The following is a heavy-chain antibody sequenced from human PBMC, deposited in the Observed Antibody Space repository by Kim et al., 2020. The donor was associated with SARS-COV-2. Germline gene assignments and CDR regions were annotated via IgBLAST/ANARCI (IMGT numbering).Heavy chain of an antibody. CDR1: GFTFSSYG. CDR3: ARDGLHGAYCGGDCYLVFDY. CDR2: ISYDGSNK. D-gene: IGHD2-21*02. Sequence: GGSLRLSCAASGFTFSSYGMHWVRQAPGKGLEWVAVISYDGSNKYYADSVKGRFTISRDNSKNTLYLQMNSLRAEDTAVYYCARDGLHGAYCGGDCYLVFDYWGQGTLVTVSS. J-gene: IGHJ4*02. V-gene: IGHV3-33*05.